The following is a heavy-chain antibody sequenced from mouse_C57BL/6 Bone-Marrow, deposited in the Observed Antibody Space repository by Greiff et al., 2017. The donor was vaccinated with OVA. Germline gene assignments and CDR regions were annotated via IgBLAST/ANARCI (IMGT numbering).Heavy chain of an antibody. J-gene: IGHJ2*01. D-gene: IGHD2-4*01. V-gene: IGHV1-54*01. CDR1: GYAFTNYL. Sequence: QVQLQQSGAELVRPGTSVKVSCKASGYAFTNYLIEWVKRRPGQGLEWIGVINPGSGGTNYNEKFKGKATLTADKSSSTAYMQLSSLTSEDSAVYFCARGNYDHFDYWGQGTTLTVSS. CDR2: INPGSGGT. CDR3: ARGNYDHFDY.